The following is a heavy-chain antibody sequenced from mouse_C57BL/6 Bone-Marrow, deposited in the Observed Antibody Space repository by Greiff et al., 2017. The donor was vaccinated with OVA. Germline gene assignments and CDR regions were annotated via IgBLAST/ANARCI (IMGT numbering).Heavy chain of an antibody. J-gene: IGHJ4*01. CDR1: GYTFTSYW. Sequence: VQLQQPGAELVMPGASVKLSCKASGYTFTSYWMHWVKQRPGQGLEWIGEIDPSDSYTNYNQKFKGKSTLTVDKSSSTAYMQLSSLTSEDSAVYYCARGPFITTVVASMDYWGQGTSVTVSS. D-gene: IGHD1-1*01. CDR2: IDPSDSYT. CDR3: ARGPFITTVVASMDY. V-gene: IGHV1-69*01.